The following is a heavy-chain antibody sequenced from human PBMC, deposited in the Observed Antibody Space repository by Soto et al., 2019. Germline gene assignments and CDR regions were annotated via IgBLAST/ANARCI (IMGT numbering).Heavy chain of an antibody. Sequence: SETLSLTCTVSGGSISSYYWSWIRQPPGKGLEWIGYIYYSGSTNYNPSLKSRVTISVDTSKNQFSLKLSSVTAADTAVYYCARDVGGPWGQGTLVTVSS. CDR2: IYYSGST. J-gene: IGHJ5*02. V-gene: IGHV4-59*01. CDR3: ARDVGGP. CDR1: GGSISSYY.